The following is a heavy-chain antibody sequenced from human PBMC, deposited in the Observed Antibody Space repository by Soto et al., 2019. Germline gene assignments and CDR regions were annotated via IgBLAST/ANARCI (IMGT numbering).Heavy chain of an antibody. CDR1: GGTFSSYA. J-gene: IGHJ4*02. D-gene: IGHD1-26*01. V-gene: IGHV1-69*13. CDR2: IIPIFGTA. Sequence: SVKVSGKASGGTFSSYAISWVRQAPGQGLEWMGGIIPIFGTANYAQKFQGRVTITADESTRTAYMELSSLRSEDTAVYYCARNEGGATQFDYWGQGTLVTVS. CDR3: ARNEGGATQFDY.